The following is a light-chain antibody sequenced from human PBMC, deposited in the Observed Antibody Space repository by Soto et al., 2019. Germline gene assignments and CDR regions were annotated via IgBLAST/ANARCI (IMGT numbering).Light chain of an antibody. CDR2: GNN. V-gene: IGLV1-40*01. J-gene: IGLJ2*01. CDR3: QSFDNSLSGSII. CDR1: RSKFGAGYD. Sequence: QSVLTQPPSVSGAQGKRAPIPGGGARSKFGAGYDAHWYQQVPGTAPKLLIYGNNNRPSGVPDRFSGSKSGTSASLAITGLQAEDEADYYCQSFDNSLSGSIIFGGGTKLTVL.